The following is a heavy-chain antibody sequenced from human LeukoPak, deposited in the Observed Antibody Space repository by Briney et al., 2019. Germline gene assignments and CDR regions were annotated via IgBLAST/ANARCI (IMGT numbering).Heavy chain of an antibody. CDR2: IIPILGIA. CDR1: GGTFSSYA. D-gene: IGHD2-15*01. Sequence: SVKVSCKASGGTFSSYAISWVRQAPGQGLEWMGRIIPILGIANYAQKFQGRVTITADKSTSTAYMELSSLRSEDTAVYYCARVGCSGGSCYSDYYYYYMDVWGKGTTVTVSS. CDR3: ARVGCSGGSCYSDYYYYYMDV. J-gene: IGHJ6*03. V-gene: IGHV1-69*04.